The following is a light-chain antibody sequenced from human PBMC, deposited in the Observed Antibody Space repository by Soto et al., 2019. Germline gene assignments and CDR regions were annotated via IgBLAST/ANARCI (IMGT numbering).Light chain of an antibody. Sequence: EIVLTQSPGTLSLSPGERATLSCRASQSVSSSYLAWSQQKPDQAPRLLIYGAPSRATALPDRFSGSGSGTNITLTISTLKPEDFGLYYTQPMGNPPWSSGHGTKVQIK. V-gene: IGKV3-20*01. CDR1: QSVSSSY. CDR2: GAP. CDR3: QPMGNPPWS. J-gene: IGKJ1*01.